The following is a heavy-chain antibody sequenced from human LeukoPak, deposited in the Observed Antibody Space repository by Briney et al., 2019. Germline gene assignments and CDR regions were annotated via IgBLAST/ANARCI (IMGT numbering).Heavy chain of an antibody. CDR1: GNAFSNFF. J-gene: IGHJ4*02. CDR3: AKNSGARDFGN. CDR2: IARSGVST. D-gene: IGHD5-24*01. V-gene: IGHV1-46*03. Sequence: ASVKVSCKASGNAFSNFFILWVRRAPGQGPEWMGVIARSGVSTSYAQKFQGRSSVTSDMSTSAVYMELCSLASEDTAACFCAKNSGARDFGNWGQGTLVTVSS.